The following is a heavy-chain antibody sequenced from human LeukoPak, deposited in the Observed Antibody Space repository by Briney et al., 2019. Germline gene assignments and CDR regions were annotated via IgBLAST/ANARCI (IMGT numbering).Heavy chain of an antibody. CDR2: INAGNGNT. J-gene: IGHJ4*02. D-gene: IGHD3-10*01. Sequence: ASVKVSCKASGYIFTSYAMHWVRQAPGQRLEWMGWINAGNGNTKYSQKFQGRVTITRDTSASTAYMELSSLRSEDTAVYYCASMVRGVNDFDYWGQGTLVTVSS. CDR3: ASMVRGVNDFDY. V-gene: IGHV1-3*01. CDR1: GYIFTSYA.